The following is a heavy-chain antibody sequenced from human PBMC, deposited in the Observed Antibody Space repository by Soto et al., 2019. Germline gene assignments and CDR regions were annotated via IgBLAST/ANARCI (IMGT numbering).Heavy chain of an antibody. CDR3: AGGGKSGYCSGGSCYLDY. J-gene: IGHJ4*02. CDR1: GGTFSRYA. Sequence: GASVKVSCKASGGTFSRYAISWVRQAPGQGLEWMGGIIPIFGTANYAQKFQGRVTITADGSTSTAYMELSSLRSEDTAVYYCAGGGKSGYCSGGSCYLDYWGQGTLVTVSS. CDR2: IIPIFGTA. V-gene: IGHV1-69*13. D-gene: IGHD2-15*01.